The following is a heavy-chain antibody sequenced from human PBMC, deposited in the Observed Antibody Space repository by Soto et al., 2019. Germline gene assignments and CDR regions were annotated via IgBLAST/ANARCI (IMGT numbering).Heavy chain of an antibody. J-gene: IGHJ4*02. CDR1: GYTFSDHF. Sequence: ASVKVSCKASGYTFSDHFIHWFRQAPGQGLEWLGIIRPRGGGTEYPQRFQGRVTMTRDTSTGTVYMELSSLTSGDAAVYYCAREPNEAFYFDYWGQGSQVTVSS. CDR3: AREPNEAFYFDY. CDR2: IRPRGGGT. V-gene: IGHV1-46*01.